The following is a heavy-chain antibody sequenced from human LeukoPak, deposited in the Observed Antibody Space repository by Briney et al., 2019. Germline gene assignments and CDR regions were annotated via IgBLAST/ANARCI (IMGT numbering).Heavy chain of an antibody. Sequence: GGSLRLSCAASGFTFSSYAMNWVRQGPGKGLEWVSGISWNSGSIGYADSVKGRFTISRDNAKNSLYLQMNSLRAEDTALYYCAKDMGYYDSSGLDYWGQGTLVTVSS. CDR2: ISWNSGSI. J-gene: IGHJ4*02. CDR1: GFTFSSYA. V-gene: IGHV3-9*01. CDR3: AKDMGYYDSSGLDY. D-gene: IGHD3-22*01.